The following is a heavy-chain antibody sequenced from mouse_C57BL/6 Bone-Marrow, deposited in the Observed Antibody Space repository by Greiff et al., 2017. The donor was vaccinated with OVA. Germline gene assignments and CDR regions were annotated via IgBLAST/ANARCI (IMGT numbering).Heavy chain of an antibody. CDR3: APYYYGSVLHMSIDV. Sequence: VHVQQSGAELVRPGASVKLSCTASGFNIKDDYMHWVKQRPEQGLEWIGWIDPENGDTEYAPKFQGKATITVDTSSNTAYLQLSSLTSEDTAVYFCAPYYYGSVLHMSIDVWGTGTTVTVSS. CDR1: GFNIKDDY. D-gene: IGHD1-1*01. CDR2: IDPENGDT. J-gene: IGHJ1*03. V-gene: IGHV14-4*01.